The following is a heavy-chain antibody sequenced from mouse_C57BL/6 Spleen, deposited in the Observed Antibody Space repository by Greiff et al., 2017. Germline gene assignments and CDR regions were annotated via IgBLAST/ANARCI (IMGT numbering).Heavy chain of an antibody. J-gene: IGHJ1*03. Sequence: VQLKQSGPGLVKPSQSLSLTCSVTGYSITSGYYWNWIRQFPGNKLEWMGYISYDGSNNYNPTLKNRISITRDTSKNQFFLKLNSVTTEDTATYYCAREGVYYYGRGWYFDVWGTGTTVTVSS. CDR1: GYSITSGYY. CDR2: ISYDGSN. V-gene: IGHV3-6*01. CDR3: AREGVYYYGRGWYFDV. D-gene: IGHD1-1*01.